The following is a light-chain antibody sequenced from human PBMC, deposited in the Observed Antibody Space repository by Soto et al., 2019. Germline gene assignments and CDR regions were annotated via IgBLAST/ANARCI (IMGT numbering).Light chain of an antibody. V-gene: IGKV3-15*01. CDR3: QQYTDWPT. CDR1: QSVSSN. CDR2: GAS. Sequence: EIVMTQSPATLSVSPGERVTLSCRSSQSVSSNLAWYQQKPGQAPRLLIYGASTRATGIPARFSGSGSGTEFTLTISSLQSADFAVYYCQQYTDWPTFGQGTKVEIK. J-gene: IGKJ1*01.